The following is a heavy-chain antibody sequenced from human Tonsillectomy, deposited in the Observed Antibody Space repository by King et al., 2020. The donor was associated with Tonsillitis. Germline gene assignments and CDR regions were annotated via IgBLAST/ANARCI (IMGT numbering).Heavy chain of an antibody. J-gene: IGHJ1*01. CDR3: AKGSYDILTGYNL. CDR2: ISGSGGTT. D-gene: IGHD3-9*01. V-gene: IGHV3-23*04. CDR1: GFTFNNCA. Sequence: VQLVESGGGLVQPGGSLRLSCAASGFTFNNCAMNWVRQAPGKGLEWVSGISGSGGTTYYADSVKGRFTTSRDNSKNTLYLQMNSLTAEDTALYYCAKGSYDILTGYNLWGQGTLVTVSS.